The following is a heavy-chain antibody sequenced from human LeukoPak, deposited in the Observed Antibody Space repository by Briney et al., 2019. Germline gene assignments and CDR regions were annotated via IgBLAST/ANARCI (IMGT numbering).Heavy chain of an antibody. J-gene: IGHJ5*02. D-gene: IGHD4-17*01. CDR3: ARRHNYGDSGWLDP. CDR2: IYYSGST. V-gene: IGHV4-39*01. CDR1: GGSISSSSYY. Sequence: SETLSLTCTVSGGSISSSSYYWGWIRQPPGKGPEWIGSIYYSGSTNYNPSLKSRVTISVDTSKNQFSLKLSSVTAADAAVYYCARRHNYGDSGWLDPWGQGTLVTVSS.